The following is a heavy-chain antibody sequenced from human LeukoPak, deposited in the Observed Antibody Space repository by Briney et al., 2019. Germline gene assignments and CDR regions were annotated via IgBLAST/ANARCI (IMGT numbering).Heavy chain of an antibody. CDR3: GRHAYGGSPPLS. CDR2: IYVSGTT. Sequence: GGSLRLSCAASGFTVRDSYLSWVRQAPGKRLEWLAFIYVSGTTFYAASVKGRFTISRGNSKNTVYFQMNSLRAEDTALYYCGRHAYGGSPPLSWGQGTLVTVSS. CDR1: GFTVRDSY. J-gene: IGHJ4*02. V-gene: IGHV3-66*04. D-gene: IGHD3-10*01.